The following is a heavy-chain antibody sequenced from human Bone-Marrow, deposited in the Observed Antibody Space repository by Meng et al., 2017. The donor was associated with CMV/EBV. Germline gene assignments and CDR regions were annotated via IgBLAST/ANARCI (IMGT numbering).Heavy chain of an antibody. Sequence: CSASGLTFSSYAMHWVRQAPGKGLEWVAVISYDGSNKYYADSVKGRFTISRDNSKNTLYLQMNSLRAEDTAVYYCARDLGLLGAFDIWGQGTMVTVSS. CDR3: ARDLGLLGAFDI. CDR1: GLTFSSYA. V-gene: IGHV3-30-3*01. J-gene: IGHJ3*02. D-gene: IGHD3-10*01. CDR2: ISYDGSNK.